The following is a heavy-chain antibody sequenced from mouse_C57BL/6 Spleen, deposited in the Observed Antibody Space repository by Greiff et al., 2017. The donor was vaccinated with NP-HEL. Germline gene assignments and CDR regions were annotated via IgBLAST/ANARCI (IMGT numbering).Heavy chain of an antibody. J-gene: IGHJ4*01. CDR1: GFSLSTFGMG. CDR2: IWWDDDK. D-gene: IGHD5-5*01. Sequence: QVTLKECGPGILQPSQTLSLTCSFSGFSLSTFGMGVGWIRQPSGKGLEWLAHIWWDDDKYYNPALKSRLTNSKDTSKNQVFLKIANVDTADTATYYCARIGDYHQGYYAMDYWGQGTSVTVSS. CDR3: ARIGDYHQGYYAMDY. V-gene: IGHV8-8*01.